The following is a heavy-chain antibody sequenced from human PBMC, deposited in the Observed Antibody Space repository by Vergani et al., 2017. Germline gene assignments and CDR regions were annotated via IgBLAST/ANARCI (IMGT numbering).Heavy chain of an antibody. V-gene: IGHV3-30*03. CDR2: ISYDGSNK. Sequence: VQLVESGGGLVKPGGSLRLSCAASGFTFSSYGMHWVRQAPGKGLEWVAVISYDGSNKYYADSVKGRFTISRDNAKNSLYLQMNSLRAEDTAVYYCARPYCSSTSCYVGEWFDPWGQGTLVTVSS. J-gene: IGHJ5*02. CDR1: GFTFSSYG. CDR3: ARPYCSSTSCYVGEWFDP. D-gene: IGHD2-2*01.